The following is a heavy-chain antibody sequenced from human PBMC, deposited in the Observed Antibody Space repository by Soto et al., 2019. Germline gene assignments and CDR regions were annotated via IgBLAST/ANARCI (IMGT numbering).Heavy chain of an antibody. CDR1: GFTFGEYG. V-gene: IGHV3-23*01. CDR3: AKASYCSGGSCYDYYYYGMDV. D-gene: IGHD2-15*01. CDR2: ISGSGGST. J-gene: IGHJ6*02. Sequence: GGSLRLSCSTSGFTFGEYGMTWFRQAPGKGLEWVSAISGSGGSTYYADSVKGRFTISRDNSKNTLYLQMNSLRAEDTAVYYCAKASYCSGGSCYDYYYYGMDVWGQGTTVTVSS.